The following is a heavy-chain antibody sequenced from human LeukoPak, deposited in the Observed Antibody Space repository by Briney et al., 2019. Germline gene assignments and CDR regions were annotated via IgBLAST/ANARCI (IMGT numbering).Heavy chain of an antibody. CDR2: INQDGSEQ. CDR3: ARGVTTRVDAFDF. Sequence: GGSLRLSCAASGFTFSNYWMTWVRQAPGKGLEWVANINQDGSEQYYMDSVRGRFTISRDSAKNSLYLQMNSLRAEDTAAYYCARGVTTRVDAFDFWGQGTMVTVSS. J-gene: IGHJ3*01. D-gene: IGHD4-17*01. V-gene: IGHV3-7*01. CDR1: GFTFSNYW.